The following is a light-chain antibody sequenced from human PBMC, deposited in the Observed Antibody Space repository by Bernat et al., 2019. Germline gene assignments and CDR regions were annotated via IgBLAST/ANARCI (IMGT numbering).Light chain of an antibody. J-gene: IGKJ5*01. CDR3: QQYNNWPPGT. V-gene: IGKV3-15*01. CDR2: GVS. Sequence: EIVMTQSPATLSVSPGERATLSCRASQSVSSNLAWYQQKSGQAPRLLIYGVSTRATGVPARFSGSGSGTEFTLTISSLQSEDFAVYYCQQYNNWPPGTFGQGTRLEIK. CDR1: QSVSSN.